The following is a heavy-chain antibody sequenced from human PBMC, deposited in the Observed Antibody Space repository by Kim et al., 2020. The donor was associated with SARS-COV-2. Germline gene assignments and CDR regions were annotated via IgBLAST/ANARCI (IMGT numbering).Heavy chain of an antibody. Sequence: YAGAGKGRFPIPRDNSKNTLYLQMNSLRAEDTAVYYCARDSSSWYRAFDIWGQGTMVTVSS. V-gene: IGHV3-33*01. J-gene: IGHJ3*02. D-gene: IGHD6-13*01. CDR3: ARDSSSWYRAFDI.